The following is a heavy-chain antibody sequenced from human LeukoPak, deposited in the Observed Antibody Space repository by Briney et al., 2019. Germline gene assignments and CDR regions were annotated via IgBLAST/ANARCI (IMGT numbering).Heavy chain of an antibody. D-gene: IGHD2-2*01. CDR1: GYTFTSYG. CDR3: ARDRSCSSTSCYHDY. Sequence: ASVKVSCKASGYTFTSYGINWVRQAPGQGLEWMGWISAYNGNTNYAQKLQGRVTMTTDTSTSTAYMELRSLRSDDTAVYYCARDRSCSSTSCYHDYWGQGTLVTVSS. V-gene: IGHV1-18*01. J-gene: IGHJ4*02. CDR2: ISAYNGNT.